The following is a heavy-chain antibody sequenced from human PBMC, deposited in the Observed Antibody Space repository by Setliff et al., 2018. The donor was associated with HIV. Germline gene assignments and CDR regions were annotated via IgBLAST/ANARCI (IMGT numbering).Heavy chain of an antibody. CDR1: GLIFSSYE. D-gene: IGHD3-16*01. Sequence: PGGSLRLSCAASGLIFSSYEMNWVRQAPGKGLEWISFIGGHGSIIHYADSVKGRFTISRDNTKNSLYLQMDSLRAEDTTVYYCAAVPWGHSSLIIDHWGQGTPVTVSS. V-gene: IGHV3-48*03. CDR2: IGGHGSII. CDR3: AAVPWGHSSLIIDH. J-gene: IGHJ4*02.